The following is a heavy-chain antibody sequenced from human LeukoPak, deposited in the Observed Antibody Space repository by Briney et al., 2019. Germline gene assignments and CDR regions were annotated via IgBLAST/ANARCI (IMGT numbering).Heavy chain of an antibody. Sequence: ASVKVSCKASGYTFTSYGISWVRQAPGQGLEWMGRIIPILGIANYAQKFQGRVTITADKSTSTAYMELSSLRSEDTAVYYCARDEGVSSGWYKAWVYYFDYWGQGTLVTVSS. J-gene: IGHJ4*02. V-gene: IGHV1-69*04. CDR2: IIPILGIA. CDR3: ARDEGVSSGWYKAWVYYFDY. D-gene: IGHD6-19*01. CDR1: GYTFTSYG.